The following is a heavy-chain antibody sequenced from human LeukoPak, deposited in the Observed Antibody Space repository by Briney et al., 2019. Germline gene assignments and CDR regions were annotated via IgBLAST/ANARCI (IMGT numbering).Heavy chain of an antibody. J-gene: IGHJ3*02. CDR1: GFTFSDYY. Sequence: GGSLRLSCAASGFTFSDYYMSWIRQAPGKGLEWVSYISSSGSTIYYADSVKGRFTISRDNAKNSLYLQMNTLRSEDTAVYYCAKDDSSDAFDIWGQGTMVTVSS. V-gene: IGHV3-11*01. CDR3: AKDDSSDAFDI. D-gene: IGHD2-21*02. CDR2: ISSSGSTI.